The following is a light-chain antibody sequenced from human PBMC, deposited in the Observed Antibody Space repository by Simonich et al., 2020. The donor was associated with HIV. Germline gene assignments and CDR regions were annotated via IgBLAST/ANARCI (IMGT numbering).Light chain of an antibody. Sequence: QSALTQPPSASGSPGQSVTISCTGTSSDVGGYNYVSWYQQHPGKAPKFLIYHVNKRPSGVPDRFSGSKSGNTASLTISGLQAEDEADYYCCSYAGSYVVFGGGTKLTVL. J-gene: IGLJ2*01. CDR1: SSDVGGYNY. CDR2: HVN. CDR3: CSYAGSYVV. V-gene: IGLV2-11*01.